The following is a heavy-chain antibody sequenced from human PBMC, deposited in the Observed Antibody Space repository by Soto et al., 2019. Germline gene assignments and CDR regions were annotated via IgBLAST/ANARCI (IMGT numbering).Heavy chain of an antibody. D-gene: IGHD3-16*02. J-gene: IGHJ4*02. CDR3: ARGAYDYVWGSYRYSVSY. CDR2: IIPIFGTA. Sequence: QVQLVQSGAEVKKPGSSVKVSCKASGGTFSSYAISWVRQAPGQGLEWMGGIIPIFGTANYAQKFQGRVTITADESTSTAYMELSSLRSEDTAVNYCARGAYDYVWGSYRYSVSYWGQGTLVTVSS. V-gene: IGHV1-69*01. CDR1: GGTFSSYA.